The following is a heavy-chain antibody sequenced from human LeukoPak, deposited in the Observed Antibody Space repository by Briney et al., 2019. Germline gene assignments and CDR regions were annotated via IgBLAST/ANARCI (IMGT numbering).Heavy chain of an antibody. Sequence: TGGSLRLSCAASGFTFSGSAMHWVRQASGKGLEWVGRIRSKANSYATAYAASVKGRFTISRDDSKDTAYLQMNSLKTEDTAVYYCTSREYYYDSSGYRPTDAFDIWGQGTMVTVSS. CDR2: IRSKANSYAT. D-gene: IGHD3-22*01. CDR3: TSREYYYDSSGYRPTDAFDI. V-gene: IGHV3-73*01. CDR1: GFTFSGSA. J-gene: IGHJ3*02.